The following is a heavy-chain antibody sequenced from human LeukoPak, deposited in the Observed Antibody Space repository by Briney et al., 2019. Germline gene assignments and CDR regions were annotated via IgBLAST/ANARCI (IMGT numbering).Heavy chain of an antibody. D-gene: IGHD3-3*01. J-gene: IGHJ6*02. CDR3: ARIAYDALDSYYYGMDV. CDR1: GGSFRGYY. Sequence: SETLSLTCAVYGGSFRGYYWSWIRQPPGKGLEWIGYITYSGNTYYYPALNSRVTVSLDTSKTQFSLKLSSVTAADTAVYYCARIAYDALDSYYYGMDVWGQGTTVTVSS. CDR2: ITYSGNT. V-gene: IGHV4-34*09.